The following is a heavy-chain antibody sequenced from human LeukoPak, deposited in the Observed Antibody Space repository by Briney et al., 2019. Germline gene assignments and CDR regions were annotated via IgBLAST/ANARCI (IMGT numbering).Heavy chain of an antibody. D-gene: IGHD6-25*01. Sequence: SETLSLTCTVSGGSISSGGYYWSWIRQHEGKGLEWIGYIYYSGSTYYNPSLKSRVTISVDTSKNQFSLKLSSVTAADTAVYYCAREPQRRYFDYWGQGTLVTVSS. CDR2: IYYSGST. J-gene: IGHJ4*02. CDR1: GGSISSGGYY. CDR3: AREPQRRYFDY. V-gene: IGHV4-31*03.